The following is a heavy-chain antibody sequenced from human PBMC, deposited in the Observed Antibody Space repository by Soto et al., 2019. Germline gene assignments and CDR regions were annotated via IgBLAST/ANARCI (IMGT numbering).Heavy chain of an antibody. J-gene: IGHJ4*02. CDR3: ARDRRYCSSTSCYGWEYYFDY. D-gene: IGHD2-2*01. CDR1: GYTFTGYY. Sequence: ASVKVSCKASGYTFTGYYMHWVRQAPGQGLEWMGWINPNSGGTNYAQKFQGWVTMTRDTSISTAYMELSRLRSDDTAVYYCARDRRYCSSTSCYGWEYYFDYWGQG. CDR2: INPNSGGT. V-gene: IGHV1-2*04.